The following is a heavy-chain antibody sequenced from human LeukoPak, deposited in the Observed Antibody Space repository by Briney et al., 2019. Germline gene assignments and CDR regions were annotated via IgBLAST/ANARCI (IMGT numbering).Heavy chain of an antibody. CDR2: ISYDGSNK. CDR3: ARDRPYYYDSSGYDY. V-gene: IGHV3-30*04. D-gene: IGHD3-22*01. Sequence: GGSLSLSCAASGFTFSSYAMHWVRQAPGKGLEWVAVISYDGSNKYYADSVKGRFTISRDNSKNTLYLQMNSLRAEDTAVYYCARDRPYYYDSSGYDYWGQGTLVTVSS. CDR1: GFTFSSYA. J-gene: IGHJ4*02.